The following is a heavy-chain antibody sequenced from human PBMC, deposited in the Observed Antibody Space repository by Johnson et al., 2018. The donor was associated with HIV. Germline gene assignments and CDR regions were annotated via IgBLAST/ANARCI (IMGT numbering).Heavy chain of an antibody. V-gene: IGHV3-9*01. D-gene: IGHD5-18*01. Sequence: VQLVESGGVVVQPGGSLRLSCAASGFTFDDYAMHWVRQAPGKGLEWVSGISWNSGSIGYADSVKGRFTISRDNSKNTLYLQMNSLRAEYTAVYYCAKDLRGYSYGLGAFDIWGQGTMVTVSS. CDR2: ISWNSGSI. J-gene: IGHJ3*02. CDR1: GFTFDDYA. CDR3: AKDLRGYSYGLGAFDI.